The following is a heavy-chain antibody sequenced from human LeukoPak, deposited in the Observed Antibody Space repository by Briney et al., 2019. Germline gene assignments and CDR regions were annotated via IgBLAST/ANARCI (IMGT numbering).Heavy chain of an antibody. V-gene: IGHV3-74*01. J-gene: IGHJ6*02. CDR1: GFTFTTYW. D-gene: IGHD5-18*01. CDR3: ARDAVDTANAV. Sequence: GGSLRLSCAASGFTFTTYWMHWVRQAPGKGLVWVSHINSDGSITSYADSVKGRFTISRDNAKNTLYLQMNSLRAEDTAVYYCARDAVDTANAVWGQGATVTVSS. CDR2: INSDGSIT.